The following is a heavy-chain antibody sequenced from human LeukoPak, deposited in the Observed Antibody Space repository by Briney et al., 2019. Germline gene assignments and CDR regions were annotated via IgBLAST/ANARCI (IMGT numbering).Heavy chain of an antibody. CDR3: ARQEVTMVRGVIPFDY. V-gene: IGHV4-39*01. Sequence: ASETLSLTCTVSGGSISSSSYYWGWIRQPPGKGLEWIGSIYYSGSTYYNPSLKSRVTISVDTSKNQSSLKLSSVTAADTAVYYCARQEVTMVRGVIPFDYWGQGTLVTVSS. J-gene: IGHJ4*02. CDR1: GGSISSSSYY. CDR2: IYYSGST. D-gene: IGHD3-10*01.